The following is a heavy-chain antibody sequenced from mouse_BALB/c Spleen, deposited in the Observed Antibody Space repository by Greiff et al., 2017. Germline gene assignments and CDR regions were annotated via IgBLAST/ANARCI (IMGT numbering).Heavy chain of an antibody. CDR2: ISYDGSN. J-gene: IGHJ4*01. V-gene: IGHV3-6*02. CDR1: GYSITSGYY. CDR3: ARAGIYYHAMDY. Sequence: EVKLMESGPGLVKPSQSLSLTCSVTGYSITSGYYWNWIRQFPGNKLEWMGYISYDGSNNYNPSLKNRISITRDTSKNQFFLKLNSVTTEDTATYYCARAGIYYHAMDYWGQGTSVTVSS.